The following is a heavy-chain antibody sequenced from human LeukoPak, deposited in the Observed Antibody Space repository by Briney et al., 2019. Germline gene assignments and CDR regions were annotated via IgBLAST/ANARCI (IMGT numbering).Heavy chain of an antibody. J-gene: IGHJ6*03. CDR1: GFTFSSYS. CDR3: AREAYDSGSFRTDYYYMDV. CDR2: IRYDGSNK. D-gene: IGHD3-10*01. Sequence: GGSLRLSCAASGFTFSSYSMNWVRQAPGKGLEWVAFIRYDGSNKYYADSVKGRFTISRDNSKNTLYLQMNSLRAEDTAVYYCAREAYDSGSFRTDYYYMDVWGKGTTVTISS. V-gene: IGHV3-30*02.